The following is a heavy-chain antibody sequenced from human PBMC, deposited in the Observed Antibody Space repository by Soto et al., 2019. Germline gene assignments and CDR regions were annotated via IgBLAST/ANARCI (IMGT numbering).Heavy chain of an antibody. V-gene: IGHV5-51*01. D-gene: IGHD1-26*01. Sequence: GESLTISCKGSGYSFSNYWLVWVRQMPGKGLEWMGIIYPDDSDARYSPSFQGQVTISADKSISTAYLQWSSLKASDTAMYYCAKHSHSASYYWAVDIWGQGTMVTVSS. CDR3: AKHSHSASYYWAVDI. J-gene: IGHJ3*02. CDR2: IYPDDSDA. CDR1: GYSFSNYW.